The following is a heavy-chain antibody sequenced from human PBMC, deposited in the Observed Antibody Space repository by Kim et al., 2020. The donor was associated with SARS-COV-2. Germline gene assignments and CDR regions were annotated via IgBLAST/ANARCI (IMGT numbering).Heavy chain of an antibody. Sequence: GGSLRLSCAASGFTFSSYGMHWVRQAPGKGLEWVAFISYDGSNKYYADSVKGRFTISRDNSKNTLYLQMNSLRAEDTAVYYCAKTGFGSSWLFDYWGQGTLVTVSS. CDR2: ISYDGSNK. CDR3: AKTGFGSSWLFDY. D-gene: IGHD6-13*01. CDR1: GFTFSSYG. V-gene: IGHV3-30*18. J-gene: IGHJ4*02.